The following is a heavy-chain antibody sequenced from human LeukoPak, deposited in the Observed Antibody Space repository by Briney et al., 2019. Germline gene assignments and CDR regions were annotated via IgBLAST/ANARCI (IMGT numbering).Heavy chain of an antibody. CDR1: GGSFSGYY. Sequence: SETLSLTCAVYGGSFSGYYWSWIRQPPEKGLEWIGEINHSGSTNYNPSLKSRVTISVDTSKNQFSLKLSSVTAADTAVYYCATSDILTGYYHLYFDYWGQGTLVTVSS. V-gene: IGHV4-34*01. CDR3: ATSDILTGYYHLYFDY. CDR2: INHSGST. J-gene: IGHJ4*02. D-gene: IGHD3-9*01.